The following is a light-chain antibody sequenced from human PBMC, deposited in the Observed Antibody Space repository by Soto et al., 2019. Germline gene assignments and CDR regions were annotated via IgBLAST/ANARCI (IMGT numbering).Light chain of an antibody. Sequence: ELVMTESPSTISLSPLERSTLSFMTSHSVNSHVAWYQQKPGQAPRLLLYGASTRATGIPVRFSGSGFGTEFTLTISSLEPEDFAVYYCQHRDSWPLTFGGGTKVDIK. CDR3: QHRDSWPLT. V-gene: IGKV3-15*01. J-gene: IGKJ4*01. CDR2: GAS. CDR1: HSVNSH.